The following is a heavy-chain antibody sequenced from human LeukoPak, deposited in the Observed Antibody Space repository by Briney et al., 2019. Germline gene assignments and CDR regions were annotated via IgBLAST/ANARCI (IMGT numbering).Heavy chain of an antibody. V-gene: IGHV1-18*01. Sequence: RRASVKVPCKASGYTFTSYGISWVRQAPGQGLEWMGWISAYNGNTNYAQKLQGRVTMTTDTSTSTAYMELRSLRSDDTAVYYCARDRAGSSGWLDAFDIWGQGTMVTVSS. J-gene: IGHJ3*02. CDR1: GYTFTSYG. CDR2: ISAYNGNT. D-gene: IGHD6-19*01. CDR3: ARDRAGSSGWLDAFDI.